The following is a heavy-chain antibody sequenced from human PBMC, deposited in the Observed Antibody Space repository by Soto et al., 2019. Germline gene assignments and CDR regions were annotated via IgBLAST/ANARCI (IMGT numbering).Heavy chain of an antibody. J-gene: IGHJ5*02. CDR3: ARDKTDTYWFDP. V-gene: IGHV1-3*01. CDR2: INVGNGNT. D-gene: IGHD2-21*02. CDR1: GYTFTSYS. Sequence: ASVKVSCKASGYTFTSYSMHWVRQAPGQRLEWMGWINVGNGNTKYSQKFQGRVTVTRDTSASIAYMELSSLRSEDTAVYYCARDKTDTYWFDPWGQGTLVTVSS.